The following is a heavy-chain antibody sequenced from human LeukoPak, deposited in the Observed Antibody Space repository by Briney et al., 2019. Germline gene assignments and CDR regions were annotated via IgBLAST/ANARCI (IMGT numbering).Heavy chain of an antibody. Sequence: VKVXXXAAGYTFTGYYMHWVRQAPGQGLEWMGWINPNSGGTNYAQKFQGRVTMTRDTSISTAYMELSRLRSDDTAVYYCARDFSPSSSWYYYYYMDVWGKGTTVTISS. CDR2: INPNSGGT. CDR1: GYTFTGYY. D-gene: IGHD6-13*01. J-gene: IGHJ6*03. V-gene: IGHV1-2*02. CDR3: ARDFSPSSSWYYYYYMDV.